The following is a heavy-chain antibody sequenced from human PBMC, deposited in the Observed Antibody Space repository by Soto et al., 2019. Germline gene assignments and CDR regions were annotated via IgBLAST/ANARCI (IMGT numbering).Heavy chain of an antibody. J-gene: IGHJ5*02. V-gene: IGHV1-2*04. CDR2: INPNSGGT. CDR3: ARAPLLQLDLNWFDP. Sequence: ASVKVSCKASGYTFTGYYMHWVRQAPGQGLEWMGWINPNSGGTNYAQKFQGWVTMTRDTSISTAYMELSRLRSDDTAVYYCARAPLLQLDLNWFDPWGQGTLVTVSS. CDR1: GYTFTGYY. D-gene: IGHD1-1*01.